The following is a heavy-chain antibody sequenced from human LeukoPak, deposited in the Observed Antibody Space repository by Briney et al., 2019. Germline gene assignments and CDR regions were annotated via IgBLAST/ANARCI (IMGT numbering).Heavy chain of an antibody. V-gene: IGHV4-39*01. D-gene: IGHD6-19*01. Sequence: SETLSLTCTVSGGSISSSSYSWGWIRQPPGKGLEWIGSIYYSGSTYYNPSLKSRVTISVDTSKNQFSLKLSSVTAADTAVYYCARHPARRYSSGWYYYFDYWGQGTLVTVSS. CDR1: GGSISSSSYS. CDR2: IYYSGST. CDR3: ARHPARRYSSGWYYYFDY. J-gene: IGHJ4*02.